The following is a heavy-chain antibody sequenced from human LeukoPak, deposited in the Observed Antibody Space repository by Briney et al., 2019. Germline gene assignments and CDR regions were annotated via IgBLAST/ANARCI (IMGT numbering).Heavy chain of an antibody. D-gene: IGHD5-12*01. Sequence: PSETLSLTCAVSGGSISSGGYSWSWIRQAPGKGLEWIGYIYHAGSTYYNPSLKSRVTLSVDRSKNQFSLKLRSVTAADTAVYYCARGGYSGYDFWFDPWGQGTLATVSS. V-gene: IGHV4-30-2*01. CDR3: ARGGYSGYDFWFDP. CDR2: IYHAGST. CDR1: GGSISSGGYS. J-gene: IGHJ5*02.